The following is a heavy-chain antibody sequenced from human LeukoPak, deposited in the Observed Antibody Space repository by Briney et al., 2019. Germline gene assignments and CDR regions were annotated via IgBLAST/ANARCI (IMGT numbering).Heavy chain of an antibody. Sequence: GGSLRLSCAASGFTFSSYWMSWVRQAPGKGLEWVAVMSYDGFTKYYADSVKGRFTISRDNSKNTLYLQMNSLRPEDTAVYYCAKVRMITMIAYDAFDVWGQGTMVTVSS. CDR1: GFTFSSYW. V-gene: IGHV3-30*18. D-gene: IGHD3-22*01. CDR3: AKVRMITMIAYDAFDV. J-gene: IGHJ3*01. CDR2: MSYDGFTK.